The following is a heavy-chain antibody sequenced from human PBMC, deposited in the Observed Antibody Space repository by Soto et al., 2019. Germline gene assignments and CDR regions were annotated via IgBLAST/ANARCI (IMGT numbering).Heavy chain of an antibody. D-gene: IGHD3-22*01. Sequence: SETLSLTCTVSGGSMNSYYCTWIRQPPGKGLEWMGYVRDTGSTNYSPALKSRVTISIDTSRNQFSLSLSSVTAADTAVYFCARYSPPKKTYDSNPGWFDPWGQGTLVTSPQ. CDR2: VRDTGST. CDR1: GGSMNSYY. J-gene: IGHJ5*02. CDR3: ARYSPPKKTYDSNPGWFDP. V-gene: IGHV4-59*01.